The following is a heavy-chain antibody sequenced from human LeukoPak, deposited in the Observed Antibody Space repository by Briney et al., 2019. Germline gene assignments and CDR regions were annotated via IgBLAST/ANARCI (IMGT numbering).Heavy chain of an antibody. CDR3: AGQTRIQPPAFDI. J-gene: IGHJ3*02. V-gene: IGHV3-48*01. Sequence: SGGSLRLSCVASGFTFSSYSMNWGRQAPGKGLEWVSSISSSSSTIYYADSVRGRFTISRDNAKNSLYLQMNSLRAEDTAVYYCAGQTRIQPPAFDIWGQGTMVSVSS. D-gene: IGHD2-15*01. CDR2: ISSSSSTI. CDR1: GFTFSSYS.